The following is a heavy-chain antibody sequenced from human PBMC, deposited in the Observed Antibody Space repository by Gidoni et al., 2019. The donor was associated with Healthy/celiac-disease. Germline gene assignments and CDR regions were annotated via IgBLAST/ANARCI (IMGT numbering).Heavy chain of an antibody. D-gene: IGHD5-12*01. CDR1: GHTFRSYA. Sequence: QVQLVQSGAEMQKPGSSVKASCKASGHTFRSYAISWVRQAPGQGLEWMGGFIPVFGTASYAQNFQGRVTITADEATSTDYMDLSSLRSEGTAVYYCARGPYSGYDWGDNWFDPWGLGTLVTVSS. J-gene: IGHJ5*02. CDR2: FIPVFGTA. CDR3: ARGPYSGYDWGDNWFDP. V-gene: IGHV1-69*01.